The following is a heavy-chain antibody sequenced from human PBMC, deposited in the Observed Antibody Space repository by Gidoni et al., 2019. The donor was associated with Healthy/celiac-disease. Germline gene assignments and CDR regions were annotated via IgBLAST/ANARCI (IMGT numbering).Heavy chain of an antibody. Sequence: EVQLLASGGGLVQPGGSLRLSCAASGFTFSSYAMSWVRKAPGKGLEWVSAISGSGGSTYYADSVKGRFTISRDNSKNTLYLQMNSLRAEDTAVYYCAKDRRGDRPSGHYYDSSGYLFDYWGQGTLVTVSS. V-gene: IGHV3-23*01. J-gene: IGHJ4*02. D-gene: IGHD3-22*01. CDR2: ISGSGGST. CDR1: GFTFSSYA. CDR3: AKDRRGDRPSGHYYDSSGYLFDY.